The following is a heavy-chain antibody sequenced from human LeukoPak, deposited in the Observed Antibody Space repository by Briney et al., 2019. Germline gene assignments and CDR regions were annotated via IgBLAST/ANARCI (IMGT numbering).Heavy chain of an antibody. D-gene: IGHD2-15*01. V-gene: IGHV3-66*02. J-gene: IGHJ5*02. CDR2: IYSGGST. CDR1: GFTVSSNY. Sequence: GGSLRLSCAASGFTVSSNYMSWVRQAPGKGLEWVSVIYSGGSTYYADSVKGRFTISRDNSKNTLYLQMNSLRAEDTAVYYCAKDPRDIVVVVAALGWFDPWGQGTLVTVSS. CDR3: AKDPRDIVVVVAALGWFDP.